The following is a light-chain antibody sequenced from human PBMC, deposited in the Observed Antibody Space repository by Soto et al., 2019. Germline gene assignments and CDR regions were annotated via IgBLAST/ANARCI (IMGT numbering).Light chain of an antibody. CDR2: EAT. J-gene: IGLJ1*01. CDR1: SSDVGSYNL. V-gene: IGLV2-23*01. Sequence: SALTHPASVSGSPGQSITISCTATSSDVGSYNLVSWYQQHPGKAPNLMIYEATKRPSGVSNPFSGSKSRNAASLTLSGLQAGDEADCYCCSYVGGIVYVLGTGAKVT. CDR3: CSYVGGIVYV.